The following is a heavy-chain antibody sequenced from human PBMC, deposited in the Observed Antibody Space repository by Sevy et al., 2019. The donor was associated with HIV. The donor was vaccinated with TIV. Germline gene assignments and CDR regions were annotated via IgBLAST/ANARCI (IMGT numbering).Heavy chain of an antibody. CDR1: GFTFSSYW. Sequence: GSLRLSCAASGFTFSSYWMSWVRQAPGKGLEWVANIKQDGSEKYYVDSVKGRFTISRDNAKNSLYLQMNSLRAEDTAVYYCARPIAVAGIYFDYWGQGTLVTVSS. CDR3: ARPIAVAGIYFDY. D-gene: IGHD6-19*01. J-gene: IGHJ4*02. CDR2: IKQDGSEK. V-gene: IGHV3-7*03.